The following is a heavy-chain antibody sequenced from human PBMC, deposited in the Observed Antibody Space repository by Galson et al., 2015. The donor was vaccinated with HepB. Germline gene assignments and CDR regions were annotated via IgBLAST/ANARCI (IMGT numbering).Heavy chain of an antibody. V-gene: IGHV3-33*01. CDR1: GFTFSSYG. Sequence: LRLSCAASGFTFSSYGMHWVRQAPGKGLEWVAVIWYDGSNKYYADSVKGRFTVSRDNSKNTLYLQMNSLRAEDTAVYYCASEEIDSSYVDAWGQGTTVTVSS. J-gene: IGHJ6*02. D-gene: IGHD3-22*01. CDR3: ASEEIDSSYVDA. CDR2: IWYDGSNK.